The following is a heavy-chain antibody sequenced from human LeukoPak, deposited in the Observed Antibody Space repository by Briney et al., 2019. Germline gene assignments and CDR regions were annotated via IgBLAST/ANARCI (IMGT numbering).Heavy chain of an antibody. V-gene: IGHV4-61*02. CDR1: GGSISSGSYD. J-gene: IGHJ3*02. D-gene: IGHD6-19*01. CDR3: ARDLGWDAFDI. CDR2: IYTSGST. Sequence: SQTLSLTCTVSGGSISSGSYDWGWIRQPAGKGLEWIGRIYTSGSTNYTPSLQSRVTISVDTSKNQFSLKLSSVTAADTAVYYCARDLGWDAFDIWGQGTMVTVSS.